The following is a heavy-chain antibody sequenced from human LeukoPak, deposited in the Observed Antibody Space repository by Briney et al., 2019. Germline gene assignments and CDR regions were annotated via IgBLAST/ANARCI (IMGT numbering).Heavy chain of an antibody. J-gene: IGHJ3*02. CDR1: GGTFSSYA. Sequence: SVKVSCKASGGTFSSYAISWVRQAPGQGLEWMGGIIPIFGTANYAQKFQGRVTITADKSTSTAYMELSSLRSEDTAVYYCARAREVDYYDSSGYLDAFDIWGQGTMVTVSS. CDR3: ARAREVDYYDSSGYLDAFDI. V-gene: IGHV1-69*06. CDR2: IIPIFGTA. D-gene: IGHD3-22*01.